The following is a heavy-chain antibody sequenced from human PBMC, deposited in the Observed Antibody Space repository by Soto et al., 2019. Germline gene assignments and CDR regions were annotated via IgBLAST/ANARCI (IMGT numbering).Heavy chain of an antibody. CDR1: GGSINSGGYY. CDR3: ARNSVSKKIDF. CDR2: IFYSGST. J-gene: IGHJ4*02. D-gene: IGHD1-26*01. V-gene: IGHV4-31*03. Sequence: QVQLQESGPGLVKPSQTLSLTCSVSGGSINSGGYYWTWIRQHPGKGLEWIGNIFYSGSTSYNPSLKSRLTISIDTTKTHRSLRLTSVTAADTAVYYCARNSVSKKIDFWGQGTLVTVSS.